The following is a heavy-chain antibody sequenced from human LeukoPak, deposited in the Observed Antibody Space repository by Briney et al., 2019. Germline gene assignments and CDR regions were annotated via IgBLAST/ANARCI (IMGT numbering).Heavy chain of an antibody. D-gene: IGHD3-10*01. J-gene: IGHJ4*02. CDR3: ARSLRGVIMALFDY. V-gene: IGHV3-30*04. CDR1: GFTFSSYA. Sequence: QPGGSLRLSCAASGFTFSSYAMHWVRQAPGKGLEWVAVISYDGSNKYYADSVKGRFTISRDNSKNTLYLQMNSLRAEDTAVYYCARSLRGVIMALFDYWGQGTLVTVSS. CDR2: ISYDGSNK.